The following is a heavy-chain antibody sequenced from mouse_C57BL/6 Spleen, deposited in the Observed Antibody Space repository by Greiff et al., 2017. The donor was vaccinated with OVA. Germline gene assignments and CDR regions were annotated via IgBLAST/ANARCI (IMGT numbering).Heavy chain of an antibody. CDR2: IYPGSGST. D-gene: IGHD4-1*01. Sequence: QVQLKQPGAELVKPGASVKMSCKASGYTFTSYWITWVKQRPGQGLEWIGDIYPGSGSTNYNEKFKSKATLTVDTSSSTAYMQLSSLTSEDSAVYYCARGRDWDEYYFDYWGQGTTLTVSS. CDR1: GYTFTSYW. CDR3: ARGRDWDEYYFDY. J-gene: IGHJ2*01. V-gene: IGHV1-55*01.